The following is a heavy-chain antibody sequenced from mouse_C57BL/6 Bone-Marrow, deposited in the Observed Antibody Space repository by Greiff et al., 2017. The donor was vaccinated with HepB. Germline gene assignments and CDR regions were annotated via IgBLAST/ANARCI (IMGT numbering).Heavy chain of an antibody. V-gene: IGHV1-50*01. CDR1: GYTFTSYW. CDR3: ARSATVVADY. J-gene: IGHJ2*01. Sequence: VQLQQPGAELVKPGASVKLSCKASGYTFTSYWMQWVKQRPGQGLEWIGEIDPSDSYTNYNQKFKGKATLTVDTSSSTAYMQLSLLTSEDSAVYYCARSATVVADYWGQGTTLTVSS. CDR2: IDPSDSYT. D-gene: IGHD1-1*01.